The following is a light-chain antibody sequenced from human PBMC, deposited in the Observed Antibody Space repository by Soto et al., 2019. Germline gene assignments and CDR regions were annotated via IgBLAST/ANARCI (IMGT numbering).Light chain of an antibody. CDR3: SSYAGSNIDV. J-gene: IGLJ1*01. CDR1: SSDVGGYNY. Sequence: QSVLTQPPSASGSPGQSVTISCTGTSSDVGGYNYVSWYQQHPGKAPKLMIYEVSKRPSGVPDRFSGSKSGNTASPTVSGLQAEDEADYYCSSYAGSNIDVFGIGTKVTVL. V-gene: IGLV2-8*01. CDR2: EVS.